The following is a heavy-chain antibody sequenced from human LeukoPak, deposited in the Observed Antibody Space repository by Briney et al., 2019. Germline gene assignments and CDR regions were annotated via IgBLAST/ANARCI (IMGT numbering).Heavy chain of an antibody. CDR3: ARHAYSGSYQHDY. D-gene: IGHD1-26*01. CDR1: GGSLSSYY. V-gene: IGHV4-59*08. Sequence: SETLSLTCTVSGGSLSSYYWSWIRQPPGKGLGWIGYIYYTGSTNYNPSLKSRVTMSVDTSKNQFSLKLSSVTAADTAVYYCARHAYSGSYQHDYWGQGTLVTVSS. CDR2: IYYTGST. J-gene: IGHJ4*02.